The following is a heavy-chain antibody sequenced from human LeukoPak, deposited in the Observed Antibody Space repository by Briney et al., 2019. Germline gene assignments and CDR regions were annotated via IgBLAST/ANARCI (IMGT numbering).Heavy chain of an antibody. CDR1: GGSFSGYY. J-gene: IGHJ3*02. V-gene: IGHV4-34*01. Sequence: SETLSLTCAVYGGSFSGYYWNWIRQPPGKGLEWIGEINHSGSTNYNPSLKSRVTISVDTSKNQFSLKLSSVTAADTALYYCAKQGRQIPFGGVVAIAPFDIWGQGTMVTVSS. CDR2: INHSGST. D-gene: IGHD3-16*02. CDR3: AKQGRQIPFGGVVAIAPFDI.